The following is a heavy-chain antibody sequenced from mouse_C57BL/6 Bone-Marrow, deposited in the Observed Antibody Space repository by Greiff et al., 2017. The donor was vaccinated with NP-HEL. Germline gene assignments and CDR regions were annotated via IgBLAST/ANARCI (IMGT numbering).Heavy chain of an antibody. V-gene: IGHV14-4*01. CDR2: IDPENGDT. CDR1: GFNIKDDY. D-gene: IGHD1-1*01. CDR3: TTHTFITTVVATDYYAMDY. Sequence: VQLQQSGAELVRPGASVKLSCTASGFNIKDDYMHWVKQRPEQGLEWIGWIDPENGDTEYASKFQGKATITADTSSNTAYLQLSSLTSEDTAVYYCTTHTFITTVVATDYYAMDYWGQGTSVTVSS. J-gene: IGHJ4*01.